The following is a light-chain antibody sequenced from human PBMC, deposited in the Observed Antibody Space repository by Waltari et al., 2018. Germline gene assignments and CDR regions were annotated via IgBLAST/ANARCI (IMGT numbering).Light chain of an antibody. CDR1: QSVSSN. J-gene: IGKJ1*01. V-gene: IGKV3-15*01. CDR3: QQYKNWPPSPWT. CDR2: GAA. Sequence: EIVMTQSPATLSVSPGERATLSCRASQSVSSNLAWSQQKPGQAPRLLMYGAATRATGTPARFSGSGSGTEFTLTISSLQSEDFAVYYCQQYKNWPPSPWTFGQGTKVEIK.